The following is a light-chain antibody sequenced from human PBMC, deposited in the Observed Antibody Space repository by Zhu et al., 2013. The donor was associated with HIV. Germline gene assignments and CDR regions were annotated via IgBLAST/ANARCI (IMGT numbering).Light chain of an antibody. CDR2: ANS. J-gene: IGLJ3*02. CDR1: SSNIGAGYD. CDR3: ASWDDSLNSWL. Sequence: QSVLTQPPSVSGAPGQRVTISCTGSSSNIGAGYDVHWYQQLPGTAPKLLIYANSNRPSGVSDRFSGSKSGTSASLAISGLQSEDEADYYCASWDDSLNSWLFGGGTKLTVL. V-gene: IGLV1-40*01.